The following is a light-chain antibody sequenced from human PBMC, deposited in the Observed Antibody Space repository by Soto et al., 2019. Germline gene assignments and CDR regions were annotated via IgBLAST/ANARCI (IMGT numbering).Light chain of an antibody. Sequence: QSALTQPISVSRSPGQSITISCTGNSNDIGTYDYVCWYQQHPGKAPRLLIHGVHNRLPGISGRFSASKSGLTASLTISGLQAEDEADYYCSAFSANRVYLFGPGTKVTVL. V-gene: IGLV2-14*01. CDR3: SAFSANRVYL. J-gene: IGLJ1*01. CDR2: GVH. CDR1: SNDIGTYDY.